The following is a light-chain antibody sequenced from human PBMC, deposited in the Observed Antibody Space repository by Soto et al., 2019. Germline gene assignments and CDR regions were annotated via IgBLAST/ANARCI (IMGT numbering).Light chain of an antibody. CDR1: PTLLHRDRKTY. V-gene: IGKV2D-29*01. CDR3: MQTIQPAFT. Sequence: EIVMTQSPLSLSVNPGQPASISCKSSPTLLHRDRKTYLYWYLQRTGQPPQLLIHEASNRFSGVPVRFSGSGSGTDFTLKISRVEAEDVGVYYCMQTIQPAFTFGQGTKLEIK. J-gene: IGKJ2*01. CDR2: EAS.